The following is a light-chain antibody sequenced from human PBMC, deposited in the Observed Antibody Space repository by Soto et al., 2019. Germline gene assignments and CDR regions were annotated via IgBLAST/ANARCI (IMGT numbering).Light chain of an antibody. CDR3: SSYTSSGSFVV. Sequence: QSALTQPASVSGSPGQSITISCTGTSSDVGGYNYVSWYQQHPGKAPKVIIYDVSNRPSGVSNRFSGSKSGNTASLTISGLQTEDEADSYCSSYTSSGSFVVFGGGTKLTVL. J-gene: IGLJ2*01. CDR1: SSDVGGYNY. CDR2: DVS. V-gene: IGLV2-14*01.